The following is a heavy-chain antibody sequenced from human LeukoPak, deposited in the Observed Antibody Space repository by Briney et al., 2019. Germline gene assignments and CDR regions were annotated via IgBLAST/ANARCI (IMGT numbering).Heavy chain of an antibody. CDR2: IYYSGST. D-gene: IGHD2-15*01. J-gene: IGHJ4*02. V-gene: IGHV4-61*05. Sequence: PSETLSLTCTVSGGSISSSSYYWGWIRQPPGKGLEWIGYIYYSGSTNYNPSLKSRVTISVDTSRNQFSLKLSSVTAADTAVYYCASGECSGGSCYALAGYWGQGTLVTVSS. CDR3: ASGECSGGSCYALAGY. CDR1: GGSISSSSYY.